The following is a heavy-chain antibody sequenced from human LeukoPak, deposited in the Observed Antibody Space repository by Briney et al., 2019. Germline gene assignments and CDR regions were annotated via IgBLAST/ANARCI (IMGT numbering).Heavy chain of an antibody. V-gene: IGHV4-34*01. Sequence: SETLSLTCTVQGGSLSGAYWTWIRQPPGKGLEWIGEINHTGSTNYNPSFKSRVTMSADTPKSQVSLNLTSVTAADTAVYYCARGPVRLARPYDYWGQGTLVTVSS. D-gene: IGHD3-9*01. CDR2: INHTGST. CDR1: GGSLSGAY. CDR3: ARGPVRLARPYDY. J-gene: IGHJ4*02.